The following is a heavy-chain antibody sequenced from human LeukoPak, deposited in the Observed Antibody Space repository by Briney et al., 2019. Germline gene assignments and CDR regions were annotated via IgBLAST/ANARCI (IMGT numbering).Heavy chain of an antibody. Sequence: PSETLSLTCTVSGGSISTYYWSWIRQPPGKGLEWIGYIYYSGSTNYNPSLKSRVTISVDTSKNQFSLKPSSVTAADTAVYYCAREIVGGFNPGAYWGQGTLVTVSS. CDR2: IYYSGST. V-gene: IGHV4-59*01. D-gene: IGHD1-14*01. CDR1: GGSISTYY. CDR3: AREIVGGFNPGAY. J-gene: IGHJ4*02.